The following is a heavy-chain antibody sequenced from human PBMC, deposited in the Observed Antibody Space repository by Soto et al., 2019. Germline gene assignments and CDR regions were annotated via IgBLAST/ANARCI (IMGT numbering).Heavy chain of an antibody. Sequence: ASVKVSCKASGYTFTGYYMHWVRQAPGQGLEWMGGINPNSGGTNYAQKFQGWVTITRDKSTSTAYMELSSLRSEDTAVYYCARDRSGYFPFDYWGQGTLVTVSS. V-gene: IGHV1-2*04. CDR2: INPNSGGT. CDR1: GYTFTGYY. D-gene: IGHD3-3*01. CDR3: ARDRSGYFPFDY. J-gene: IGHJ4*02.